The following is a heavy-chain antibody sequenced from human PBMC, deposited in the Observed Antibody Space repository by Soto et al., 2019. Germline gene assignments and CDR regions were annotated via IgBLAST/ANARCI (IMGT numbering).Heavy chain of an antibody. Sequence: SQTLSLSCAISGDSVSSNSAAWNWIRQSPSRGLEWLGRTYYRSKWYNDYAVSVKSRITINPDTSKNQFSLQLNSVTPEDTAVYYCAGGAWSIAAKYGMDGWGQGTTVTVSS. CDR1: GDSVSSNSAA. CDR2: TYYRSKWYN. J-gene: IGHJ6*02. V-gene: IGHV6-1*01. D-gene: IGHD6-6*01. CDR3: AGGAWSIAAKYGMDG.